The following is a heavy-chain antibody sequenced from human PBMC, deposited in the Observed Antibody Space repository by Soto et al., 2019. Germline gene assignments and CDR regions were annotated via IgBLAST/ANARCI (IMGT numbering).Heavy chain of an antibody. V-gene: IGHV4-59*01. CDR3: ARARYQLLHPYYYGMTS. CDR2: IHYSGST. Sequence: QVQLQESGPGLVKPSETLSLTCTVSGGSISSYYWSWIRQSPGKGLEWIGYIHYSGSTKSNPSLKSRVTISVDTSRNQVSLKLSSVTAADSAVYFCARARYQLLHPYYYGMTSGAKGPRSPSP. J-gene: IGHJ6*02. CDR1: GGSISSYY. D-gene: IGHD2-2*01.